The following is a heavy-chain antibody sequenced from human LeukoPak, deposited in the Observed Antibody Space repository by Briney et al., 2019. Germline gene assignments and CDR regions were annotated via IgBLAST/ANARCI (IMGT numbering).Heavy chain of an antibody. Sequence: GGSLRLSCAASGFTVSSNYMSWIRQAPGKGLEWVSSISSSSSYIYYADSVKGRFTISRDNAKNSLYLQMNSLRAEDTAVYYCARAGGGYCSSTSCYFDAFDIWGQGTMVTVSS. CDR2: ISSSSSYI. J-gene: IGHJ3*02. CDR3: ARAGGGYCSSTSCYFDAFDI. V-gene: IGHV3-21*01. CDR1: GFTVSSNY. D-gene: IGHD2-2*01.